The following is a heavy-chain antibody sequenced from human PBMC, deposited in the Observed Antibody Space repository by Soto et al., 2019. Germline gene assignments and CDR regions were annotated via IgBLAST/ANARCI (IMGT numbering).Heavy chain of an antibody. D-gene: IGHD3-10*01. CDR3: AKDLGGRYLPEH. J-gene: IGHJ4*02. Sequence: GGSLRLSCAGSGFIFSSFGMHWARQAPGKGLDWVAVMSYDGSHKYYTDSVKGRFTISRDNSKNTLYLQMNSLRIEDTAVYYCAKDLGGRYLPEHWGQGTLVTVSS. V-gene: IGHV3-30*18. CDR2: MSYDGSHK. CDR1: GFIFSSFG.